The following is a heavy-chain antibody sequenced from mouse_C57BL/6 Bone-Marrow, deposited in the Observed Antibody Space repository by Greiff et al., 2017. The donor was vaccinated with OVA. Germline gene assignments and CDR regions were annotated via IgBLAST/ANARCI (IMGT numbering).Heavy chain of an antibody. CDR3: ARNETYSNSMDY. J-gene: IGHJ4*01. D-gene: IGHD2-5*01. V-gene: IGHV1-64*01. CDR2: IHPNSGST. CDR1: GYTFTSYW. Sequence: QVQLKQPGAELVKPGASVKLSCKASGYTFTSYWMHWVKQRPGQGLEWIGMIHPNSGSTNYNEKFKSKATLTVDKSSSTAYMQLSSLTSEDSAVYYCARNETYSNSMDYWGQGTSVTVSS.